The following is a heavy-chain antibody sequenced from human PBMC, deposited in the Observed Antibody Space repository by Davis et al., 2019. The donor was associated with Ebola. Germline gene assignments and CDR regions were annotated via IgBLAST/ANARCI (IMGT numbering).Heavy chain of an antibody. J-gene: IGHJ6*02. V-gene: IGHV3-23*01. D-gene: IGHD4/OR15-4a*01. CDR3: AKGGLWGYGMDV. Sequence: GESLKISCAASGFTFSSYAMSWVRQAPGKGLEWVSGLSGSGGSSYYADSVKGRFTISRDNSKNTQYLQMNSLRAEDTAVYYCAKGGLWGYGMDVWGQGTTVTVSS. CDR1: GFTFSSYA. CDR2: LSGSGGSS.